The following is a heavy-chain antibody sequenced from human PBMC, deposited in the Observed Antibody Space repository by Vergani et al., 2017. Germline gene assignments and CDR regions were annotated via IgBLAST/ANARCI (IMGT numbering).Heavy chain of an antibody. CDR1: GFTLSSHA. J-gene: IGHJ6*03. Sequence: QVQLEESGGGVVQPGRSLRLSCAGSGFTLSSHAMHWVRQAPGKGLEWVAFIWYDGSKEYYADSVKGRFTISRDNSKNTPYLQMNNLRAEDTAVYYCARSGYCAHGVCYMTYYYYMDVWGKGAAVTVSS. D-gene: IGHD2-8*01. V-gene: IGHV3-33*01. CDR3: ARSGYCAHGVCYMTYYYYMDV. CDR2: IWYDGSKE.